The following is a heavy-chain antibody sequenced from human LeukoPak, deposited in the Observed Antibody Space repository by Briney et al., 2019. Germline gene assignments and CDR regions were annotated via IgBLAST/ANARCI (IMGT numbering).Heavy chain of an antibody. CDR3: ARESVGSYLGSYYMDV. J-gene: IGHJ6*03. CDR2: INPNNGGT. CDR1: GYTFTGYY. V-gene: IGHV1-2*02. Sequence: ASVKVSCKASGYTFTGYYMHWVRQAPGQGLEWMGWINPNNGGTNYAQKFQGRVTMTRDTSISTAYMELSRLRSDDTAVYYCARESVGSYLGSYYMDVWGKGTTVTVSS. D-gene: IGHD1-26*01.